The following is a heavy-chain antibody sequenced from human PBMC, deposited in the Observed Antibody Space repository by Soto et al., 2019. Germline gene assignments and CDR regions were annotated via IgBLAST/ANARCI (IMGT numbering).Heavy chain of an antibody. CDR3: AATLGYCSSTSCYAFYI. Sequence: SETLSLTCTVSGGSISSSSYYWGWIRQPPGKGLEWIGSIYYSGSTYYNPSLKSRVTISVDTSKNQFSLKLSSVTAADTAVYYCAATLGYCSSTSCYAFYIWGQGTMVTVSS. D-gene: IGHD2-2*01. J-gene: IGHJ3*02. CDR2: IYYSGST. CDR1: GGSISSSSYY. V-gene: IGHV4-39*01.